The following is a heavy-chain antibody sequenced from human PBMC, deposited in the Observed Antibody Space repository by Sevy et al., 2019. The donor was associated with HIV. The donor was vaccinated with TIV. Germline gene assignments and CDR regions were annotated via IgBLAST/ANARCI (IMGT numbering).Heavy chain of an antibody. Sequence: GGSLRLSCAASGFTFSSYWMSWVRQAPGKGLEWVANIKQDGSEKYYVDSVKGRFTMSRDNAKNSLYLQMNSLRAEDTAVYYCASSLGELSFFYYYYMDVWGKGTTVTVSS. V-gene: IGHV3-7*01. D-gene: IGHD3-16*02. J-gene: IGHJ6*03. CDR2: IKQDGSEK. CDR3: ASSLGELSFFYYYYMDV. CDR1: GFTFSSYW.